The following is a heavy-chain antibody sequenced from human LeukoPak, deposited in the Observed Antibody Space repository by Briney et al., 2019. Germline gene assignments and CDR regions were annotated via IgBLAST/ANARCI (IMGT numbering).Heavy chain of an antibody. CDR3: ARAEGRVGIAAAGDAFDI. CDR2: IYYSGST. CDR1: GGSISSYY. Sequence: SETLSLTCTVSGGSISSYYWSWIRQPPGKGLEWIGCIYYSGSTNYNPSLKSRVTISVDTSKNQFSLKLSSVTAADTAVYYCARAEGRVGIAAAGDAFDIWGQGTMVTVSS. J-gene: IGHJ3*02. D-gene: IGHD6-13*01. V-gene: IGHV4-59*01.